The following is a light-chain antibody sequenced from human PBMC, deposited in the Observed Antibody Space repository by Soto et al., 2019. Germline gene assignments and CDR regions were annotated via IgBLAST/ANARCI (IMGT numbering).Light chain of an antibody. CDR1: SSDVVGYNY. V-gene: IGLV1-51*01. CDR2: DNN. Sequence: QSVLTQPASVSGSPGQSITISCTGTSSDVVGYNYVSWYQQLPGTAPKLLIYDNNKRPSGIPDRFSGFKSGTSATLGITGLQTGDEAIYYCGTWDSSLSAGVVFGGGTKLTVL. CDR3: GTWDSSLSAGVV. J-gene: IGLJ2*01.